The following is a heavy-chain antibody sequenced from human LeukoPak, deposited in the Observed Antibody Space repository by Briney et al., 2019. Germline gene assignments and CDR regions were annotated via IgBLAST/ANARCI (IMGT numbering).Heavy chain of an antibody. J-gene: IGHJ4*02. Sequence: PGGSLRLSCAASRFTFSNFLMTWVRQAPGKGPEWVSAISGSGGDTYYADSVKGRFTISRDNSKNTLYLQMNSLRAEDTAVYYCAKKGATTGDFDYWGQGTLVTVSS. CDR3: AKKGATTGDFDY. D-gene: IGHD1-26*01. V-gene: IGHV3-23*01. CDR2: ISGSGGDT. CDR1: RFTFSNFL.